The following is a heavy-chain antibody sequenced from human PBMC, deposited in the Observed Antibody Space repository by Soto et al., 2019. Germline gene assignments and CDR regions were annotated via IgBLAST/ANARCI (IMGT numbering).Heavy chain of an antibody. CDR1: GGTFSSYT. Sequence: GASVKVSCKASGGTFSSYTISWVRQAPGQGLEWMGRIIPILGIANYAQKFQGRVTITADKSTSTAYMELSSLRSEDTAVYYCAREARPNVMTTVTDRKFDPWGQGTLVTVSS. CDR2: IIPILGIA. CDR3: AREARPNVMTTVTDRKFDP. J-gene: IGHJ5*02. D-gene: IGHD4-17*01. V-gene: IGHV1-69*04.